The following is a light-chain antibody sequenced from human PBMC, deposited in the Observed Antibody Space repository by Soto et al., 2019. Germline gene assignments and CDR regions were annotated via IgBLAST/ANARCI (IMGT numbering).Light chain of an antibody. CDR1: QCISNY. CDR2: AAS. Sequence: DIQMTQSPSSLSASVGDRVTITCRSSQCISNYLAWYQQKPGKVPKLLIYAASTLQSGFPSRFSGSGSGTDFTLTISSLQPEDVATYYCQKDNSAPRTFGQGTKVEIK. J-gene: IGKJ1*01. CDR3: QKDNSAPRT. V-gene: IGKV1-27*01.